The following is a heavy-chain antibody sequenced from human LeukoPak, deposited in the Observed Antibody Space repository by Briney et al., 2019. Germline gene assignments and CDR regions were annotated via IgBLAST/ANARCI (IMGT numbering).Heavy chain of an antibody. Sequence: SETLSLTYAVYGGSFSGYYWSWIRQPPGKGLEWIGEINHSGSTNYNPSLKSRVTISVDTSKNQFSLKLSSVTAADTAVYYCARGRYCSSTSCCLDYWGQGTLVTVSS. CDR2: INHSGST. V-gene: IGHV4-34*01. J-gene: IGHJ4*02. CDR1: GGSFSGYY. D-gene: IGHD2-2*01. CDR3: ARGRYCSSTSCCLDY.